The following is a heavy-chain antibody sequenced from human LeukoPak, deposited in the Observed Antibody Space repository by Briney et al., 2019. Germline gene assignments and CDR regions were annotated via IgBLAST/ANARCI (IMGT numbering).Heavy chain of an antibody. Sequence: GRSLRLSCAASGFTFSTYGMHWVRQAPGKGLEWVAVISYDGGNKYYADSVKGRFTISRDNSKNTVYLQMNSLREEDTAVYYCAKDGGMITFGGAGWGQGTLVTVSS. J-gene: IGHJ4*02. D-gene: IGHD3-16*01. CDR1: GFTFSTYG. CDR3: AKDGGMITFGGAG. CDR2: ISYDGGNK. V-gene: IGHV3-30*18.